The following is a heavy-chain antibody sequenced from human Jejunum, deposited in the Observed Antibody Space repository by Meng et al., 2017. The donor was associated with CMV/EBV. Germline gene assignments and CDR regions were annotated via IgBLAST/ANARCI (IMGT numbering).Heavy chain of an antibody. D-gene: IGHD2-8*02. J-gene: IGHJ4*01. CDR1: GYSFTYND. Sequence: QVQWVQSWAEVKIPGASVKVTCWASGYSFTYNDLHLVRQAPEQGLEWMGWISTNTGATNFDQNFQVRVTITMDTYVSATYMELSSLTFDATAVYFCSRETGGSSPFFDYWGQGTLVTVSS. CDR3: SRETGGSSPFFDY. V-gene: IGHV1-2*02. CDR2: ISTNTGAT.